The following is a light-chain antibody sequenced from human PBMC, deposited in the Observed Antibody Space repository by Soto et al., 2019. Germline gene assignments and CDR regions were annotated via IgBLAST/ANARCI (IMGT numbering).Light chain of an antibody. CDR3: SSYTRSSTPYV. CDR2: DVS. Sequence: QSVLTQPASVSGSPGQSITISCTGTSSDVGGYNYVSWYQHHPGKAPKLMIYDVSNRPSGVSNRFSGSKSGNTASLTISGLQAEDEADYYCSSYTRSSTPYVFGTGNKVTVL. V-gene: IGLV2-14*03. J-gene: IGLJ1*01. CDR1: SSDVGGYNY.